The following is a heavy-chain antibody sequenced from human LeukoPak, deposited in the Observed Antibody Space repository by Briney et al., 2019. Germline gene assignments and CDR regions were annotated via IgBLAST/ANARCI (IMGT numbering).Heavy chain of an antibody. D-gene: IGHD2-21*02. CDR1: GFTFSSYA. CDR3: AKGDYCGGDCYSGGPLDY. V-gene: IGHV3-23*01. CDR2: ISGSGGST. Sequence: GGSLRLSCAASGFTFSSYAMSWVRQAPGKGLEWVSAISGSGGSTYYADSVKGRFTISRDNSKNTLYLQMNSLRAEDTAVYYCAKGDYCGGDCYSGGPLDYWGQGTLVTVSS. J-gene: IGHJ4*02.